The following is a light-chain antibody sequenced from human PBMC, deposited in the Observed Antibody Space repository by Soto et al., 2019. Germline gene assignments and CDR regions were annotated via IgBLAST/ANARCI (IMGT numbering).Light chain of an antibody. J-gene: IGLJ3*02. CDR3: SSYTSSNVWV. Sequence: QSALTQPASVSGSPGQSITISCTGASRDVGDYKYVSWYQQNPGKAPKLMIYEVSNRPSGVSNRFSGSKSGNTASLTISGLQAEDEADYYCSSYTSSNVWVFGGGTKLTVL. CDR1: SRDVGDYKY. CDR2: EVS. V-gene: IGLV2-14*01.